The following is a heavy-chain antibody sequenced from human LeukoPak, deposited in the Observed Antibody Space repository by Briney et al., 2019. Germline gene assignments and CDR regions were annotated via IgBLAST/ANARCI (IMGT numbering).Heavy chain of an antibody. CDR2: IVPTGGST. CDR1: GFTFSSYS. D-gene: IGHD3-22*01. V-gene: IGHV3-21*01. CDR3: TRQTTIRGGPGYFYDSRGYSEFDF. J-gene: IGHJ4*02. Sequence: KSGGSLRLSCAASGFTFSSYSMNWVRQAPGKGLQWVSSIVPTGGSTYYADSLKGRFTMSRDTGKDTVYLQMDSLRVEDTAVYYCTRQTTIRGGPGYFYDSRGYSEFDFWGQGTLVIVSS.